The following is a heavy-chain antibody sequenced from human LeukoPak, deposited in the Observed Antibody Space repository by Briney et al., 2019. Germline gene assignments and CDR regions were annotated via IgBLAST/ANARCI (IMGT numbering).Heavy chain of an antibody. J-gene: IGHJ4*02. CDR3: ATGNGYSYGYFDY. D-gene: IGHD5-18*01. CDR2: IWYDASNK. V-gene: IGHV3-33*01. Sequence: GSLRLSCAASGFTFSSYGMHWVRQAPGKGLEWVAVIWYDASNKYYAASVKGRFTISRDNSKNTLYLQMNSLRAEDTAVYYCATGNGYSYGYFDYWGQGTLVTVSS. CDR1: GFTFSSYG.